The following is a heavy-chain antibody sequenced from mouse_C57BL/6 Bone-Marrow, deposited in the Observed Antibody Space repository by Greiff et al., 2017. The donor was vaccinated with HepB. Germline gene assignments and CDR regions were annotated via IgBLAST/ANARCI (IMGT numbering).Heavy chain of an antibody. CDR2: IYPGNSDT. D-gene: IGHD1-1*01. Sequence: EVQLQQSGTVLARPGASVKMSCKTSGYTFTSYWMHWVKQRPGQGLEWIGAIYPGNSDTSYNQKFKGKAKLTAVTSASTAYMELSSLTNEDSAVYYCTNYYGISYDWYFDVWGTGTTVTVSS. V-gene: IGHV1-5*01. CDR3: TNYYGISYDWYFDV. CDR1: GYTFTSYW. J-gene: IGHJ1*03.